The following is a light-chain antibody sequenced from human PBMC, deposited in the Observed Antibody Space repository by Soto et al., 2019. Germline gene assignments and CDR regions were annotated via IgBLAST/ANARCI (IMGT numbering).Light chain of an antibody. CDR3: CSYAGSYV. CDR1: SSDIGAYNY. J-gene: IGLJ1*01. V-gene: IGLV2-11*01. Sequence: QSALTQPRSVSGSPGQSVTISCTGTSSDIGAYNYVSWYQHHPGKAPKFLIFDVSRRPSGVPDRFSGSKSGYTASLTISGLQAEDEADYYCCSYAGSYVFGTGTKLTVL. CDR2: DVS.